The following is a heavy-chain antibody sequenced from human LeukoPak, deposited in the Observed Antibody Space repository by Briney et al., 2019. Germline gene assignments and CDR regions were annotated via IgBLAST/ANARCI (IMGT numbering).Heavy chain of an antibody. CDR1: GFTVSTNY. J-gene: IGHJ4*02. D-gene: IGHD6-13*01. Sequence: GGSLRLSCAASGFTVSTNYMSWVRQAPGKGLEWVSVIYSGGSTYYADSVKGRFTISRDNSKNALYLQMNSLRAEDTAVYYCARASIAAAGYYFDYWGQGTLVTVSS. CDR2: IYSGGST. CDR3: ARASIAAAGYYFDY. V-gene: IGHV3-66*01.